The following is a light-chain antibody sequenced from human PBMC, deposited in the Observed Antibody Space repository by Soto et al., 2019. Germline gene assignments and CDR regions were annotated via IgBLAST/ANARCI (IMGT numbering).Light chain of an antibody. CDR3: QSYDSSLGTWV. CDR2: GND. Sequence: QSVLTQPPSVSGAPGQWVTIACTGSSSNIGAGYDVHWYQQFQGTAPKLLIFGNDNRPSGVPDRFSGSKYATSASLSITGLQAEDEADYYCQSYDSSLGTWVFGGGTKLTVL. J-gene: IGLJ3*02. CDR1: SSNIGAGYD. V-gene: IGLV1-40*01.